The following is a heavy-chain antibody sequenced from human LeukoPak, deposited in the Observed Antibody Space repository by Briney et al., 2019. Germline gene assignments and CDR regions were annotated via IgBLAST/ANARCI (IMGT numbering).Heavy chain of an antibody. Sequence: PSETLSLTCAVYGGSFSGYYWSWIRQPPGKGLEWIGEINHSGSTNYNPSLKSRVTISVDTSKNQFFLKLSSVTAADTAVYYCARVVLRKFDYRGQGTLVTVSS. CDR3: ARVVLRKFDY. CDR1: GGSFSGYY. CDR2: INHSGST. J-gene: IGHJ4*02. V-gene: IGHV4-34*01. D-gene: IGHD1-14*01.